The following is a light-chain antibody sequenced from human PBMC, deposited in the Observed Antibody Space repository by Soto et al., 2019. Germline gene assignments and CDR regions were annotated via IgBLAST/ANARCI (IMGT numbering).Light chain of an antibody. V-gene: IGKV1-5*01. CDR3: QQYHTSSIT. J-gene: IGKJ5*01. CDR2: DAS. CDR1: QSIGTW. Sequence: IQMTPSPSTLSASVGDRVPITCRASQSIGTWLAWYQQKSGKAPRLLISDASSFESGAPSRFSGSGSGTEFTLTIDSLQPDDFATYYCQQYHTSSITFAQRTGLEI.